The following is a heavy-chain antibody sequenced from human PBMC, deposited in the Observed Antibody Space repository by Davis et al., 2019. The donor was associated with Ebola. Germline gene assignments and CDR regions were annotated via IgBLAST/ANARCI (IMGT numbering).Heavy chain of an antibody. CDR1: GGSISSYY. D-gene: IGHD3-22*01. CDR3: ARLSVVLDY. CDR2: IYYSGST. J-gene: IGHJ4*02. Sequence: MPGGSLRLSCTVSGGSISSYYWSWIRQPPGKGLEWIGYIYYSGSTNYNPSLKSRVTISVDTSKNQFSLKLSSVTAADTAVYYCARLSVVLDYWGQGTLVTVSS. V-gene: IGHV4-59*08.